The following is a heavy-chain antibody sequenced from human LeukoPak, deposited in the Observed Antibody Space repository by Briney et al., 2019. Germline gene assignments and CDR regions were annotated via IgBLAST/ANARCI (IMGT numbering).Heavy chain of an antibody. CDR2: IYYSGST. CDR3: AREGYYYDSSGYSRGYYFDY. J-gene: IGHJ4*02. Sequence: EASETLSLTCTVSGGSISSGGYYWSWIRQHPGKGLEWFGYIYYSGSTYYNPSLKSRVTISVDTSKNQFSLKLSSVTAADTAVYYCAREGYYYDSSGYSRGYYFDYWGQGTLVTVSS. V-gene: IGHV4-31*03. CDR1: GGSISSGGYY. D-gene: IGHD3-22*01.